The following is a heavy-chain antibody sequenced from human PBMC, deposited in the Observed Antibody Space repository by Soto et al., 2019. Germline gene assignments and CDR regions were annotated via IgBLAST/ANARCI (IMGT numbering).Heavy chain of an antibody. D-gene: IGHD1-26*01. CDR1: GFTFISYA. CDR3: AARLLPLDY. J-gene: IGHJ4*02. CDR2: ISYDGSNK. V-gene: IGHV3-30-3*01. Sequence: WGSLRLSCAASGFTFISYAMHCVRQSPFKWLEWVAVISYDGSNKYYADSVKGRFTISRDNSKNTLYLQMNSLRAEDTAVYYCAARLLPLDYWGQGTLVTVSS.